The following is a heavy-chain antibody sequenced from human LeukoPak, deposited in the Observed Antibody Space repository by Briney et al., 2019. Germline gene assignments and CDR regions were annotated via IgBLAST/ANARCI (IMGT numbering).Heavy chain of an antibody. V-gene: IGHV3-30-3*01. CDR2: ISYDGSNK. Sequence: GGSLRLSCAASGFTFSSYAMHWVRQAPGKGLEWVAVISYDGSNKYYADSVKGRFTISRDNSKNTLYLQMNSLRAEDTAVYYCARGNWKDLDYWGQGTLVTVSS. D-gene: IGHD1-1*01. CDR3: ARGNWKDLDY. CDR1: GFTFSSYA. J-gene: IGHJ4*02.